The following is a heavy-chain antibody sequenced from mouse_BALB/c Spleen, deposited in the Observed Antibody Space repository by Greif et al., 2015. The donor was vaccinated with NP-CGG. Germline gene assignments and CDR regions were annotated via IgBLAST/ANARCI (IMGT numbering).Heavy chain of an antibody. CDR1: GYTFTSYW. D-gene: IGHD2-1*01. J-gene: IGHJ4*01. CDR2: IYPSDSYT. CDR3: TRRGSIYYGNYGAMDY. Sequence: VQLQQSGAELVRPGASVKLSCKASGYTFTSYWINWVKQRPGQGLEWIGNIYPSDSYTNYSQKFKDKATLTVDKSSSTAYMQLSSPTSEDSAVYYCTRRGSIYYGNYGAMDYWGQGTSVTVSS. V-gene: IGHV1-69*02.